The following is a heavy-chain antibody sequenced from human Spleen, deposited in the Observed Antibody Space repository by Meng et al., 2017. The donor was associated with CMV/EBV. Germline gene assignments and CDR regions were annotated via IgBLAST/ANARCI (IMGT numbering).Heavy chain of an antibody. CDR3: ARDVGIYTRGSYNAFDI. J-gene: IGHJ3*02. CDR2: IYYSGTT. CDR1: GGSITSTNYY. V-gene: IGHV4-39*07. D-gene: IGHD2-21*01. Sequence: SETLSLTCTVSGGSITSTNYYWGWIRRPPGERPEWIGSIYYSGTTYYNPSLKSRVSISIDTSKKQFSLNLNSVTAADTAVYYCARDVGIYTRGSYNAFDIWGPGTMVTVSS.